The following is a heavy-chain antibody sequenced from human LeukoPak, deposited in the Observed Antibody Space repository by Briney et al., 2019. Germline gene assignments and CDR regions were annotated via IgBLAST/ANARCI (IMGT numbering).Heavy chain of an antibody. CDR1: GFTFSSYG. CDR3: ARGYGESHFDY. J-gene: IGHJ4*02. CDR2: IRYDGSNQ. Sequence: GGSLRLSCAASGFTFSSYGMHLVRQTPGKGLEWVSFIRYDGSNQYYADSVKGRFTISRDNSKNTLYLQMNSLKPEDTAVYFCARGYGESHFDYWGQGTLVTVSS. D-gene: IGHD5-18*01. V-gene: IGHV3-30*02.